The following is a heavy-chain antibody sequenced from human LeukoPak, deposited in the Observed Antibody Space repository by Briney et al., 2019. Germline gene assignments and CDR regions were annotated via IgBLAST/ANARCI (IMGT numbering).Heavy chain of an antibody. D-gene: IGHD6-13*01. CDR1: GGSINSYY. V-gene: IGHV4-59*08. CDR3: AGHSTSWYFDQ. CDR2: IYYSGST. J-gene: IGHJ4*02. Sequence: SETLSLTCTVSGGSINSYYWNWIRQPPGKGLEWMGYIYYSGSTNYNPSLKSRVTISLDTSKKQFSLKLSSVTAADTAVYYCAGHSTSWYFDQWGQGTLVTVSS.